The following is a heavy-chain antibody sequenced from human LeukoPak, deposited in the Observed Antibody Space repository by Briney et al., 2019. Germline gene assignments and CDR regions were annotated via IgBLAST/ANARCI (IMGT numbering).Heavy chain of an antibody. J-gene: IGHJ3*02. CDR3: ARHLRSGGYGSLGDAFDI. V-gene: IGHV5-51*01. CDR1: GYSFTKYW. CDR2: IYPGDSNS. Sequence: GKSLKISCEGSGYSFTKYWIGWVRQMPGKGLEWMGIIYPGDSNSRYSPSFEGRVSISVDKSISTAYLQWSSLKASDTAMYYCARHLRSGGYGSLGDAFDIWGQGTMVTVSS. D-gene: IGHD1-26*01.